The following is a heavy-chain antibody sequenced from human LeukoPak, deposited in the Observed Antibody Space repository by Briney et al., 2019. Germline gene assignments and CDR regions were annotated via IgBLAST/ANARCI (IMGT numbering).Heavy chain of an antibody. CDR2: IDNYGSTT. J-gene: IGHJ4*02. V-gene: IGHV3-74*01. D-gene: IGHD3-9*01. CDR3: ARVTEVYDILTGYYNRPYYFDY. CDR1: GFTFSSYW. Sequence: PGGSLRLSCAASGFTFSSYWMLWVRQAPGKGLVWVSRIDNYGSTTTSADSVKGRFTISRDNAKNTLYLQMNSLRAEDTAVYYCARVTEVYDILTGYYNRPYYFDYWGQGTLVTVSS.